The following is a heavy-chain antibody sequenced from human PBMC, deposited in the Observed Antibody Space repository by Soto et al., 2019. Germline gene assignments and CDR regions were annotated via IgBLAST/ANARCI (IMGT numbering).Heavy chain of an antibody. CDR3: ARGIVVVPAAKSDAFDI. Sequence: SGPTLVNPPQTLTLTCTFSGFSLSTSGVGVGWIRQPPGKAMEWLALIYWDDDKRYSPSLKSRLTITKDTSKNQVVLTMTNMDPVDTATYYCARGIVVVPAAKSDAFDIWGQGTMVTVSS. D-gene: IGHD2-2*01. V-gene: IGHV2-5*02. J-gene: IGHJ3*02. CDR1: GFSLSTSGVG. CDR2: IYWDDDK.